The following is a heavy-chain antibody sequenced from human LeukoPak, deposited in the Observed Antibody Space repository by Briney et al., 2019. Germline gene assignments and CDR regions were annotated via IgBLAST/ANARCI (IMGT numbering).Heavy chain of an antibody. CDR1: GFTFSSYA. Sequence: PGGSLRLSCAASGFTFSSYAMNWVRQAPGRGLEGVSGVSGSGGTTYYADSVKGRFTISRDNYKNTLYLQMNSLRAEDTAVYYCANGDRCTSPNCLGYYYFYMDVWGKGTTVTVSS. D-gene: IGHD2-8*01. CDR3: ANGDRCTSPNCLGYYYFYMDV. J-gene: IGHJ6*03. V-gene: IGHV3-23*01. CDR2: VSGSGGTT.